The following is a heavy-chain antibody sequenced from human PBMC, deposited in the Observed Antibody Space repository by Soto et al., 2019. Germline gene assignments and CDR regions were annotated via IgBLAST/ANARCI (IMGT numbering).Heavy chain of an antibody. CDR1: GGSISSSSYY. V-gene: IGHV4-39*01. J-gene: IGHJ4*02. CDR3: ARLSQLALLVFFDS. Sequence: QLQLQESGPGLVKPSETLSLTCTVSGGSISSSSYYWGWIRQPPGKGLEWIGNIYYSGSTYYNPSLKLRVAISVGPSKNQFSLKLSAVTAADTAVYYCARLSQLALLVFFDSWGQGTRLTVSS. CDR2: IYYSGST. D-gene: IGHD1-26*01.